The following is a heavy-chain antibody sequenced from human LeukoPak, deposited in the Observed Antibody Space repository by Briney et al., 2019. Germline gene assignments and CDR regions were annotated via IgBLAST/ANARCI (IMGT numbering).Heavy chain of an antibody. CDR1: GGSISSYY. D-gene: IGHD3-10*01. J-gene: IGHJ5*02. V-gene: IGHV4-4*07. CDR2: IYTSGST. CDR3: AGFYGSGRDNWFDP. Sequence: SETLSLTCTVSGGSISSYYWSWIRQPAGKGLEWIGRIYTSGSTNYNPSLKSRATMSVDTSKNQFSLKLSSVTAADTAVYYCAGFYGSGRDNWFDPWGQGTLVTVSS.